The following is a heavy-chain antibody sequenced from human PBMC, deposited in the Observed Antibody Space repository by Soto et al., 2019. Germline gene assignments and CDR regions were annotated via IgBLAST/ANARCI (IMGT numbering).Heavy chain of an antibody. CDR1: GFTVSSNY. D-gene: IGHD3-10*01. Sequence: EVQLVESGGGLVQPGGSLRLSCAASGFTVSSNYMSWVRQAPGKGLEWVSVIYSGGSTYYADSVKGRFTISRHNSKNTLYLQMNSLRAEDTAVYYCARDVVLNRVVRGVTVSYYGMDVWGQGTTVTVSS. CDR3: ARDVVLNRVVRGVTVSYYGMDV. V-gene: IGHV3-53*04. J-gene: IGHJ6*02. CDR2: IYSGGST.